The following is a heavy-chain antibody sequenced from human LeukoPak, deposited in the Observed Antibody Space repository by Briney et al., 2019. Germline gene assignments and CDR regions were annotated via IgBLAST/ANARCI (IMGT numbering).Heavy chain of an antibody. CDR1: GYTFTGYL. J-gene: IGHJ4*02. Sequence: ASVKLSCKASGYTFTGYLIHWVRQAPGPGLEWMGRINPSTGSTDYAQEFQGRVTMTRDTSLSTPYLELSSLRSDDTAVYYCARGRGATAVTYFDYWGQGTLVTVSS. CDR3: ARGRGATAVTYFDY. CDR2: INPSTGST. D-gene: IGHD4-17*01. V-gene: IGHV1-2*06.